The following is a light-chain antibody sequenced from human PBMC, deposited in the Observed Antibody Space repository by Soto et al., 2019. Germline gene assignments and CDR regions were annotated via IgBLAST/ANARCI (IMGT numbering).Light chain of an antibody. Sequence: QSVLTQPPSTSGTPGQRVTISCSGSSSNIAINTVNWYQVLPGTAPKLLIYSDNQRPSGVPDRFSGSRSGTSASLAISGLQSEDEGDYYCAAWDDSLNGPVFGTGTKLTVL. V-gene: IGLV1-44*01. CDR1: SSNIAINT. CDR2: SDN. J-gene: IGLJ1*01. CDR3: AAWDDSLNGPV.